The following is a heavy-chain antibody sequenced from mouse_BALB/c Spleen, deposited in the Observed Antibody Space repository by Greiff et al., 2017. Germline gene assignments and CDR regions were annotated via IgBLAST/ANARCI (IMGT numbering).Heavy chain of an antibody. CDR2: ISTYYGDA. V-gene: IGHV1S137*01. CDR3: ARTGDNEYGWFAY. CDR1: GYTFTDYA. D-gene: IGHD3-3*01. J-gene: IGHJ3*01. Sequence: QVQLQQSGAELVRPGVSVKISCKGSGYTFTDYAMHWVKQSHAKSLEWIGVISTYYGDASYNQKFKGKATMTVDKSSSTAYMELARLTSEDSAIYYCARTGDNEYGWFAYWGQGTLVTVSA.